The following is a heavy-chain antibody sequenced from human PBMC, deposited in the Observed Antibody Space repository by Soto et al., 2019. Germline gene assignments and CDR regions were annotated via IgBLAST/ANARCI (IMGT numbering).Heavy chain of an antibody. CDR2: ISAYNGNT. CDR3: ASNPNSSPPDGFAI. D-gene: IGHD6-13*01. Sequence: ASVKVSCKASGYTFTSYGISWVRQAPGQGLEWMGWISAYNGNTNYAQKLQGRVTMTTDTSTSTAYMELRSLRSDDTAVYYCASNPNSSPPDGFAIWGHATLFPAS. CDR1: GYTFTSYG. J-gene: IGHJ3*02. V-gene: IGHV1-18*01.